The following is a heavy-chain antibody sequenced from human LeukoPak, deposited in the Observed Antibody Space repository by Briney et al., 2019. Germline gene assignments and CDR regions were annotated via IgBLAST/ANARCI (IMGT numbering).Heavy chain of an antibody. J-gene: IGHJ4*02. Sequence: ASETLSLTCAVSGGSISSSNWWSWVRQPPGKGLEWIGEIYHSGSTNYNPSLKSRVTISVDKSKNQFSLKLSSVTAADTAVYYCARKTYYDSSEIDYWGQGTLVTVSS. CDR2: IYHSGST. D-gene: IGHD3-22*01. V-gene: IGHV4-4*02. CDR1: GGSISSSNW. CDR3: ARKTYYDSSEIDY.